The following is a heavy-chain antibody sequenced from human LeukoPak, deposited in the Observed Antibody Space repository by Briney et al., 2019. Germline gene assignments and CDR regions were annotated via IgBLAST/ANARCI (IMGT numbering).Heavy chain of an antibody. D-gene: IGHD2-2*01. CDR3: ARAGVPAAMGGLAYYYYYYMDV. CDR1: GYTFTSYY. J-gene: IGHJ6*03. V-gene: IGHV1-46*01. CDR2: INPSGGST. Sequence: ASVKVSCKASGYTFTSYYMHWVRQAPGQGLEWMGIINPSGGSTSYAQKFQGRVTMTRDTSTSTVYMELSSLRSEDTAVYYCARAGVPAAMGGLAYYYYYYMDVWGKGTTVTVSS.